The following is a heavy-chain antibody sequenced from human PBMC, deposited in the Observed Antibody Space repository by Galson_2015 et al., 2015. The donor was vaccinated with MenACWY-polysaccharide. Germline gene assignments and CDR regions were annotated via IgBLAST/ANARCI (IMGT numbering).Heavy chain of an antibody. CDR2: VFWDDDK. J-gene: IGHJ4*03. CDR3: AHRLSGTEWYVYFFDY. V-gene: IGHV2-5*02. D-gene: IGHD3-3*01. CDR1: GFSLSTSKVG. Sequence: PALVKPTQTLTLTCTFSGFSLSTSKVGVGWVRQPPGKALEWLAVVFWDDDKRYNPSLKSRVTITKDTSKNQVVLKMTNMEPEDTATYYCAHRLSGTEWYVYFFDYWGQGTKVTVSS.